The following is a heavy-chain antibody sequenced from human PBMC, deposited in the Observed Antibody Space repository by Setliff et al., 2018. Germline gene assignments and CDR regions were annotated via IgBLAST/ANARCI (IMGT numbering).Heavy chain of an antibody. CDR3: ARDAEGPYWNFPLGN. D-gene: IGHD1-7*01. J-gene: IGHJ4*02. Sequence: GASVKVSCKASGYTLTSYDINWVRQATGQGLEWMGWMNPNSGNTGYAQKFQGRVTMTRNTSISTAYMELSSLRSEDTAVYYCARDAEGPYWNFPLGNWGQGTLVTVSS. CDR1: GYTLTSYD. V-gene: IGHV1-8*02. CDR2: MNPNSGNT.